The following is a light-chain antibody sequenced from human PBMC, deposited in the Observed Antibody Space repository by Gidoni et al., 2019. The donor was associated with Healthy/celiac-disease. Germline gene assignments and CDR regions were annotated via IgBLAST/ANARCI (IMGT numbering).Light chain of an antibody. CDR1: QSVSSY. CDR3: QQRSNWPQFT. V-gene: IGKV3-11*01. CDR2: DAS. J-gene: IGKJ3*01. Sequence: EIVLTQSPATLSLSPGERATLSCRASQSVSSYLAWYQQKPGQAPRLLIYDASNRATGIPARFSGSGSGTDFTLTISSLEPEDFAVYYCQQRSNWPQFTFXPXTKVEIK.